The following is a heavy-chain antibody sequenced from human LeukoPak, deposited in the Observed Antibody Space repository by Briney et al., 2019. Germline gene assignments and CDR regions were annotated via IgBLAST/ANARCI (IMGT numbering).Heavy chain of an antibody. Sequence: GGSLRLSCAASGFPFINYAMTWVRQAPGKGLEWVSGIDSSGGVTYYAESVRGRFTISRDNSQNTLYLQMNDLRAEDTAVYYCARVWQYQLLYPYYFDYWGQGTLVTVSS. CDR3: ARVWQYQLLYPYYFDY. CDR2: IDSSGGVT. J-gene: IGHJ4*02. CDR1: GFPFINYA. D-gene: IGHD2-2*02. V-gene: IGHV3-23*05.